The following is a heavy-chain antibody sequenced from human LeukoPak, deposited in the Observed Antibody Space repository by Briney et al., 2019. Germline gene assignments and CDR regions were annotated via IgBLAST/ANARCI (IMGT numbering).Heavy chain of an antibody. J-gene: IGHJ4*02. CDR2: IYYSGST. CDR1: GGSISSYY. CDR3: ARQSAGYFDY. V-gene: IGHV4-59*08. D-gene: IGHD6-13*01. Sequence: PSETLSLTCTVSGGSISSYYWSWIRQPPGKGLEWIGYIYYSGSTNYNPSLKSRVTISVDTSKNQSSLRLSSVTAADTAVYYCARQSAGYFDYWGQGTLVTVSS.